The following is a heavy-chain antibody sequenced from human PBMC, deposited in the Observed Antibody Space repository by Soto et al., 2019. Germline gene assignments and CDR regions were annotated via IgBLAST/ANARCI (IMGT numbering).Heavy chain of an antibody. Sequence: QVQLVQSGAEVKKPGASVKVSCKASGYTFTSYDINWVRQATGQGLEWMGWTNTNSGNTGYAQKFQGRVTMTRNTAISTAYMELSSLRSEDTAVYYCARGLSSSSWYLDNGGVDYWGQGTLVTVSS. J-gene: IGHJ4*02. V-gene: IGHV1-8*01. CDR1: GYTFTSYD. CDR2: TNTNSGNT. CDR3: ARGLSSSSWYLDNGGVDY. D-gene: IGHD6-13*01.